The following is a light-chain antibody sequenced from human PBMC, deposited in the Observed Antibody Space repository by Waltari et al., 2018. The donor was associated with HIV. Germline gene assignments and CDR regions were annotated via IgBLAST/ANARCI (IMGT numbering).Light chain of an antibody. CDR2: GAS. J-gene: IGKJ3*01. V-gene: IGKV3-20*01. Sequence: EIVLTQSPGTLSLSLGERATLPCRASPSVSSSYLAWYQHKPGQAPRLLIYGASSRATGIPDRFSGSGSGTDFTLTISRLEPEDFAVYYCQQYGSSLFTFGPGTTVDIK. CDR1: PSVSSSY. CDR3: QQYGSSLFT.